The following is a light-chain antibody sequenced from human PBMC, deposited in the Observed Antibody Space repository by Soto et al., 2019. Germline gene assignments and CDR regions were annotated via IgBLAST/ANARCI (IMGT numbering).Light chain of an antibody. V-gene: IGKV1-17*01. Sequence: DRVYISWRASQSITIYLNWYQQKPGEAPNLLIYDASSLESGVPSRFSGSGSGTEFTLTISSLQPEDFATYYCLQHNSYPPWTFGQGTKV. J-gene: IGKJ1*01. CDR3: LQHNSYPPWT. CDR2: DAS. CDR1: QSITIY.